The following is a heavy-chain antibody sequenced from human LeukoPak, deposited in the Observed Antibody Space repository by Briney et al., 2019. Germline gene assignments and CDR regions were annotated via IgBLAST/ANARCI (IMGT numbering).Heavy chain of an antibody. CDR2: MNPNSGNT. CDR1: GYTFTSYD. CDR3: ARAYGSGSYSPRWGIYYYYGMDV. Sequence: ASVKVSCKASGYTFTSYDINWVRQATGQGLEWMGWMNPNSGNTGYAQKFQGRVTMTRNTSISTAYMELSSLRPEDTAVYYCARAYGSGSYSPRWGIYYYYGMDVWGQGTTVTVSS. V-gene: IGHV1-8*01. J-gene: IGHJ6*02. D-gene: IGHD3-10*01.